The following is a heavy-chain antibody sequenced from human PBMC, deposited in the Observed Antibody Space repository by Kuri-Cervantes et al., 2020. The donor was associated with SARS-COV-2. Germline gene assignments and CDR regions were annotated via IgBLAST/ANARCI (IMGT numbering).Heavy chain of an antibody. CDR1: GFTFSSYW. CDR2: INSDGSST. J-gene: IGHJ4*02. V-gene: IGHV3-74*01. CDR3: AKVGTSIAVSVRFDY. D-gene: IGHD6-19*01. Sequence: GESLKISCAASGFTFSSYWMHWVRQAPGKGLVWVSRINSDGSSTSYADSVKGRFTISRDNAKNTLYLQMNSLRAEDTAVYYCAKVGTSIAVSVRFDYWGQGTLVTVSS.